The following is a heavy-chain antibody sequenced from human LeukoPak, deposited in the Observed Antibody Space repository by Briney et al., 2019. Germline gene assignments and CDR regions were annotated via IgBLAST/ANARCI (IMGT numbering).Heavy chain of an antibody. Sequence: GGSLRLSCAASGFTFNNYGMSWVRQAPGKGLEWVSSISGSGGSTYYADSVKGRFTISRDNAKNSLYLQMNSLRVEDTAVYYCARDRVSGSGSIDYWGQGTLVTVSS. D-gene: IGHD3-10*01. V-gene: IGHV3-23*01. CDR3: ARDRVSGSGSIDY. CDR1: GFTFNNYG. CDR2: ISGSGGST. J-gene: IGHJ4*02.